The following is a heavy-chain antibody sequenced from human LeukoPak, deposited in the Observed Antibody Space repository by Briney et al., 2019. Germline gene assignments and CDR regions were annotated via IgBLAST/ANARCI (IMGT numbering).Heavy chain of an antibody. CDR1: GGSISSYY. CDR2: IYYSGST. D-gene: IGHD4-11*01. V-gene: IGHV4-59*01. J-gene: IGHJ4*02. CDR3: ARLRGNYFPDY. Sequence: PSETLFLTCTVSGGSISSYYWSWIRRPPGKGLEWIGYIYYSGSTNYNPSLKSRLTISVDTSKNQFSLKLSSVTAADTAVYYCARLRGNYFPDYWGQGTLVTVSS.